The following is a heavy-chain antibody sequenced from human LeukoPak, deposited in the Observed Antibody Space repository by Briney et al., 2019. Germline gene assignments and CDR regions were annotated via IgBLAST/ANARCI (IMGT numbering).Heavy chain of an antibody. Sequence: GRSLRLSCAASGFTFDDYHMHWVRQAPGKGLEWVSGISWNSGSIGYADSVKGRFPISRENAKNSLYLQKKSLRGEDTALYYCAKDGGYSGSYAIFDYWGQGTLVTVSS. CDR2: ISWNSGSI. CDR1: GFTFDDYH. V-gene: IGHV3-9*01. CDR3: AKDGGYSGSYAIFDY. D-gene: IGHD1-26*01. J-gene: IGHJ4*02.